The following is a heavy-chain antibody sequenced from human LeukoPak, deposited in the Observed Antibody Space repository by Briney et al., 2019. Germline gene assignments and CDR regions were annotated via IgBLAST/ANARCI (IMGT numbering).Heavy chain of an antibody. D-gene: IGHD2-21*02. CDR2: ISAYNGNT. Sequence: ASVSVSCKASGYTFTSYGISWGRQAPGQGREGMGWISAYNGNTNYTQKLQGRVTMTTDTSTSTAYMELRSLRSDAPAVYSCARVSYCGGDCYLWYFDYWGQGTLVTVSS. V-gene: IGHV1-18*01. CDR3: ARVSYCGGDCYLWYFDY. CDR1: GYTFTSYG. J-gene: IGHJ4*02.